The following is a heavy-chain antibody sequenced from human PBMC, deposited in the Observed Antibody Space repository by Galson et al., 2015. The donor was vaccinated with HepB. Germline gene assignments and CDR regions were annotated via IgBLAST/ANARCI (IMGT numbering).Heavy chain of an antibody. CDR1: GFTVSSNY. CDR2: IYSGGST. V-gene: IGHV3-66*02. CDR3: ARAIAAAAPGYYYGMDV. J-gene: IGHJ6*02. Sequence: SLRLSCAASGFTVSSNYISWVRQAPGKGLEWVSVIYSGGSTYYADSVKGRFTISRDNSKNTLYLQMNSLRAEDTAVYYCARAIAAAAPGYYYGMDVWGQGTTVTVSS. D-gene: IGHD6-13*01.